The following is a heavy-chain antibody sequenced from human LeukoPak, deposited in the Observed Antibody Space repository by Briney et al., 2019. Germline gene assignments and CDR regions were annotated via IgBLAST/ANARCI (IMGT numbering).Heavy chain of an antibody. CDR2: IIPIFGTA. Sequence: SVKVSCKASGGTLSSYAISWVRQAPGQGLEWMGGIIPIFGTANYAQKFQGRVTITADKSTSTAYMELSSLRSEDTAVYYCARDPEGAFDIWGQGTMVTVSS. J-gene: IGHJ3*02. CDR1: GGTLSSYA. CDR3: ARDPEGAFDI. V-gene: IGHV1-69*06.